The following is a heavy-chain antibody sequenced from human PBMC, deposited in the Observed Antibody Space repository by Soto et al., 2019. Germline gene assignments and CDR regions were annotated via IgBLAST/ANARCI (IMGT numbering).Heavy chain of an antibody. CDR3: ARDFLNGVRPWGYFDL. Sequence: QVQLVQSGAEVKKPGSSVKVSCKASGGTFSSYAISWVRQAPGQGLEWMGGIIPIFGTANYAQKFQGRVTITADESTSTAYMELSSRRSEDTAVYYCARDFLNGVRPWGYFDLWGRGTLVTVSS. D-gene: IGHD2-8*01. CDR2: IIPIFGTA. CDR1: GGTFSSYA. J-gene: IGHJ2*01. V-gene: IGHV1-69*01.